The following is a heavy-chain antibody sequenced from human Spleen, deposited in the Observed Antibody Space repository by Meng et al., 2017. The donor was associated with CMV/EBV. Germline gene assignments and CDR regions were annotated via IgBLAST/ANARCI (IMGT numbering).Heavy chain of an antibody. CDR3: AKDEVRDIGGWYYFDY. D-gene: IGHD6-19*01. Sequence: GESLKISCAASGFTFSSHWMTWVRQAPGKGLEWVANINQDGSQKNYVDSVKGRFTISRDNAKNSLFLQMNSLRAEDTAVYYCAKDEVRDIGGWYYFDYWGQGTLVTVSS. CDR1: GFTFSSHW. J-gene: IGHJ4*02. CDR2: INQDGSQK. V-gene: IGHV3-7*01.